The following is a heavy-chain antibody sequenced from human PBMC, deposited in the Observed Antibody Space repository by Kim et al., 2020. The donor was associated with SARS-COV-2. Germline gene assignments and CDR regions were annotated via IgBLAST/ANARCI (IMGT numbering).Heavy chain of an antibody. CDR1: GYTFTTYD. CDR2: ISVYNGNT. Sequence: ASVKVSCKASGYTFTTYDVSWVRQAPGQGLEWMGWISVYNGNTNYVQNLQGRVTMTADTSTSTAYMELRSLRSDDTAVYYCARLRSGWFVRYFDYWGQGT. D-gene: IGHD6-19*01. V-gene: IGHV1-18*01. J-gene: IGHJ4*02. CDR3: ARLRSGWFVRYFDY.